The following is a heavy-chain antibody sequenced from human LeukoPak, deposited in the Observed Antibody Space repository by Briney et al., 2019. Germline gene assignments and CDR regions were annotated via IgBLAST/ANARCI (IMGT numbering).Heavy chain of an antibody. CDR2: IIPIFGTA. CDR1: GGTFSSYA. D-gene: IGHD2-2*01. V-gene: IGHV1-69*05. J-gene: IGHJ3*02. CDR3: ARDTSRTRGLFYAFDI. Sequence: ASVKVSCKASGGTFSSYAISWVRQAPGQGLEWMGGIIPIFGTANYAQKFQGRVTITTDESTSTAYMELSSLRSEDTAVYYCARDTSRTRGLFYAFDIWGQGTMVTVSS.